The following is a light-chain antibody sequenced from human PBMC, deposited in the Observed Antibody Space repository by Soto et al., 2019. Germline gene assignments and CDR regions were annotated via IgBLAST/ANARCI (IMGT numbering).Light chain of an antibody. CDR1: QSVSSN. CDR3: QQYIRWPLT. V-gene: IGKV3-15*01. Sequence: EIVLTHSPGTLSLSPGERATLSCRASQSVSSNLAWYQQKPGQAPSLLIYGASTRATGTPARFSGSGSGTECTLTISSLQYEDFAVYYCQQYIRWPLTFGGGTKVDIK. CDR2: GAS. J-gene: IGKJ4*01.